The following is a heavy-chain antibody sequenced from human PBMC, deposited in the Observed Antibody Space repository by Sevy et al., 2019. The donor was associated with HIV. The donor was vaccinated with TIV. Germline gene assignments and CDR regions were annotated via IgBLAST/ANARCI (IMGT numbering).Heavy chain of an antibody. V-gene: IGHV3-7*01. CDR3: ARDRRRNAFDI. J-gene: IGHJ3*02. Sequence: GGSLRLSCAASGFTFSSYWMSWVRQAPGKGLEWVANIKQDGSEKYYVDSAKGRFTISRDNAKNSLYLQMNSLRAEDTAVYYCARDRRRNAFDIWGQGTMVTVSS. CDR1: GFTFSSYW. CDR2: IKQDGSEK.